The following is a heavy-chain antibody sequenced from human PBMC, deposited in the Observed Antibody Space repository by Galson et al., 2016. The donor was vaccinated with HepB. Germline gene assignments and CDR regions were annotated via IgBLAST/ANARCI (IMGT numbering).Heavy chain of an antibody. CDR1: KFTFSSYD. Sequence: SLRLSCATSKFTFSSYDIHWVRQAPGKGLEWAAVMWFDEGSKYYADSVKGRFSISRDNSKNTLYLQMNSLRAEDTAVYYCALNGMDVWGQGITVTVSS. CDR3: ALNGMDV. CDR2: MWFDEGSK. J-gene: IGHJ6*02. V-gene: IGHV3-33*01.